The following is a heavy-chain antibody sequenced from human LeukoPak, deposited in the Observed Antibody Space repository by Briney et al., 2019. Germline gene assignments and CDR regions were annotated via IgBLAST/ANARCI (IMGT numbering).Heavy chain of an antibody. Sequence: SEALSLTCTVSGGSISSHYWSWIRQPPGKGLEWIGYIYYSGSTNYNPSLKSRVTISVDTSKNQFSLKLSSVTAADTAVYYCAREGCTNGVYPFDYWGQGTLVTASS. V-gene: IGHV4-59*11. CDR1: GGSISSHY. J-gene: IGHJ4*02. CDR3: AREGCTNGVYPFDY. D-gene: IGHD2-8*01. CDR2: IYYSGST.